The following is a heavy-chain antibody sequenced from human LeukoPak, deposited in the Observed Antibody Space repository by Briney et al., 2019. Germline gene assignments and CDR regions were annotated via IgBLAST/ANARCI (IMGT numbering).Heavy chain of an antibody. J-gene: IGHJ5*02. Sequence: SETLSLTCTVSGGSLSNYYWSWIRQPPGMGLEWIGYIYYSGSPNYNPSLKSRVTISVDTSKNQFSLKLSSVTAADTAMYYCARERSMVRGVSWFDPWGQGTLVTVSS. CDR2: IYYSGSP. CDR3: ARERSMVRGVSWFDP. CDR1: GGSLSNYY. V-gene: IGHV4-59*01. D-gene: IGHD3-10*01.